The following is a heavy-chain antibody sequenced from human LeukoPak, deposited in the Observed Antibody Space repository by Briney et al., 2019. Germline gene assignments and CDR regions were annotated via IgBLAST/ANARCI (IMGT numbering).Heavy chain of an antibody. CDR2: IYYSGST. CDR3: ARGNYYDGSDI. Sequence: SETLSLTCTVSGGSISSYYWSWIRQPPGKGLEWIGYIYYSGSTNYNPSLKSRVTISVDTSKNQFSLKLSSVTAADTAVYYCARGNYYDGSDIWGQGTMVTVSS. D-gene: IGHD3-22*01. CDR1: GGSISSYY. J-gene: IGHJ3*02. V-gene: IGHV4-59*01.